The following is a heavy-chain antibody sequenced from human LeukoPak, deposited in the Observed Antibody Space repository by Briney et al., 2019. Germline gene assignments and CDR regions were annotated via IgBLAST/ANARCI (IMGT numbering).Heavy chain of an antibody. J-gene: IGHJ3*02. CDR2: IKSKTDGGTT. CDR1: GFTFSNAW. D-gene: IGHD4-17*01. Sequence: GGSLRLSCAASGFTFSNAWTSWVRQAPGKGLEWVGRIKSKTDGGTTDYAAPVKGRFTISRDDSKNTLYLQVNSLKTEDTAVYYCTTDDYGDPRAFDIWGQGTMVTVSS. CDR3: TTDDYGDPRAFDI. V-gene: IGHV3-15*01.